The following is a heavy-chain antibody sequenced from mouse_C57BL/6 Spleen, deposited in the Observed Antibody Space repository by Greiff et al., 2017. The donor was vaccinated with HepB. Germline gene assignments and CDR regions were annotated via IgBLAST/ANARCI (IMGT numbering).Heavy chain of an antibody. D-gene: IGHD3-2*02. CDR1: GFTFSSYA. Sequence: VQLKESGGGLVKPGGSLKLSCAASGFTFSSYAMSWVRQTPEKRLEWVATISDGGSYTYYPDNVKGRFTISRDNAKNNLYLQMSHLKSEDTAMYYCARDLDSSGYGFAYWGQGTLVTVSA. V-gene: IGHV5-4*01. J-gene: IGHJ3*01. CDR2: ISDGGSYT. CDR3: ARDLDSSGYGFAY.